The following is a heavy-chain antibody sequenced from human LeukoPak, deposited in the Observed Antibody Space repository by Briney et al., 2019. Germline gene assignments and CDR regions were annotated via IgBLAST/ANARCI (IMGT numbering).Heavy chain of an antibody. D-gene: IGHD5-18*01. V-gene: IGHV3-21*01. Sequence: GGSLRLSCAASGFTFSSYSMNWVRQAPGKGLEWVSSISSSSSYIYYADSVKGRFTISRDNSKNTLYLQMNSLRAEDTAVYYRARDADTAMARGYFDYWGQGTLVTVSS. J-gene: IGHJ4*02. CDR1: GFTFSSYS. CDR3: ARDADTAMARGYFDY. CDR2: ISSSSSYI.